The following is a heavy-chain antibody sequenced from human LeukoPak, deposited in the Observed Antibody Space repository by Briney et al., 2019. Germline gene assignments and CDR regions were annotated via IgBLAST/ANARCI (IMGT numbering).Heavy chain of an antibody. J-gene: IGHJ6*03. CDR3: ARGTCSGGSCYSDYYYYMDV. V-gene: IGHV4-34*01. CDR2: INHSGST. Sequence: SETLSLTCAVYGGPFSGYYWSWIRQPPGKGLEWIGEINHSGSTNYNPSLKSRVTISVDTSKNQFSLKLSSVTAADTAVYYCARGTCSGGSCYSDYYYYMDVWGKGTTVTVSS. CDR1: GGPFSGYY. D-gene: IGHD2-15*01.